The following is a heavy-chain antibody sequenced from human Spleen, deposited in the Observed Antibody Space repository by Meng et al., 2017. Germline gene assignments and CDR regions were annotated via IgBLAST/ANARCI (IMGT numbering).Heavy chain of an antibody. CDR2: IFSNDEK. J-gene: IGHJ5*02. CDR1: GFSLSDSGVA. CDR3: SRFTIFGVVIISGWFDP. Sequence: SGPTLVKPSQTLTLTCTFSGFSLSDSGVAVAWIRQPPGKALEWLAHIFSNDEKSYSTSLKSRLTISKDTAKSQVVLTMTNMDPVDTATYYYSRFTIFGVVIISGWFDPWGQGTLVTVSS. V-gene: IGHV2-26*01. D-gene: IGHD3-3*01.